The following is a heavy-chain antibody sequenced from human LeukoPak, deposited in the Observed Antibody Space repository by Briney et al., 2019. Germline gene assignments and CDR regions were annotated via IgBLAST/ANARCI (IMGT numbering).Heavy chain of an antibody. CDR1: GGSISSHY. J-gene: IGHJ6*02. D-gene: IGHD3-10*01. CDR2: IYYSGST. V-gene: IGHV4-59*11. CDR3: ARTNGELDYYYYGMDV. Sequence: SETLSLTCTVSGGSISSHYWSWIRQPPGKGLEWIGYIYYSGSTNYNPSLKSRVTISVDTSKNQFSLKLSSVTAADTAVYYCARTNGELDYYYYGMDVWGQGTTVTVSS.